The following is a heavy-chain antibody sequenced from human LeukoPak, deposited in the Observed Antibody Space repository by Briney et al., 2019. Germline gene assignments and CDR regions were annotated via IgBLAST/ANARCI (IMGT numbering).Heavy chain of an antibody. D-gene: IGHD3-10*01. Sequence: GGSLRLSCAASGFTFSTYVMTWVRQAPGKGLEWVSAILGSGGGTYYTDSVKGRFTISRDNSKNALYLQMNSLRAEDTAVYYCATTPGAYYYYHMDVWGQGTTVTVSS. V-gene: IGHV3-23*01. CDR2: ILGSGGGT. J-gene: IGHJ6*02. CDR3: ATTPGAYYYYHMDV. CDR1: GFTFSTYV.